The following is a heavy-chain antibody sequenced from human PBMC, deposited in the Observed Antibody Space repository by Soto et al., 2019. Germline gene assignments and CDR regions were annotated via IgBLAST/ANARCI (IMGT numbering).Heavy chain of an antibody. J-gene: IGHJ3*02. V-gene: IGHV3-11*01. CDR3: AREGITIFGVVIQPNDAFDI. D-gene: IGHD3-3*01. CDR1: GFTFSDYY. Sequence: PGGSLRLSCAASGFTFSDYYMSWIPQAPGKGLEGVSYISSSGSTIYYADSVKGRFTISRDNAKNSLYLQMNSLRAEDTAVYYCAREGITIFGVVIQPNDAFDIWGQGTMVTVSS. CDR2: ISSSGSTI.